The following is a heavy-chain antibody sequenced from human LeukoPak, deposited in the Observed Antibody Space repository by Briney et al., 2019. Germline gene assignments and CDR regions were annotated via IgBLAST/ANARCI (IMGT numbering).Heavy chain of an antibody. CDR3: AKDHYWSIDY. CDR1: GFDFSSNW. D-gene: IGHD3-3*01. CDR2: IKGDGIST. Sequence: GSLRLSCAASGFDFSSNWMHWVRHAPGQGLVWVSRIKGDGISTNYADSVKGRFTISRDIAKNTLYLQMNSLRAEDTCVYYCAKDHYWSIDYWGRGTLVTVSS. V-gene: IGHV3-74*01. J-gene: IGHJ4*02.